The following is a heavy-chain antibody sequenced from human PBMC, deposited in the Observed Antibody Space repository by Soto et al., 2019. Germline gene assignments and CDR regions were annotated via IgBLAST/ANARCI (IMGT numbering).Heavy chain of an antibody. CDR3: AKNYYFDL. CDR2: INTDGAT. CDR1: GSTFSSYA. J-gene: IGHJ4*02. D-gene: IGHD3-10*01. Sequence: PGGSLRLSCAASGSTFSSYAMSWVRQAPGKGLEWVSSINTDGATYYADSAKGRFTISRDNSRDTLYLQMDSLRAEDTAIYYCAKNYYFDLWGQGALVTVSS. V-gene: IGHV3-23*01.